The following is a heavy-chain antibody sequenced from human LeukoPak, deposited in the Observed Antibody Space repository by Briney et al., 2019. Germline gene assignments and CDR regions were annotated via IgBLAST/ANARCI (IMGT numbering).Heavy chain of an antibody. V-gene: IGHV1-69*01. CDR1: GGTFSSYA. CDR3: ARTTVTTSPFDY. J-gene: IGHJ4*02. D-gene: IGHD4-17*01. Sequence: SVKVSCKASGGTFSSYAISWVRQAPGQGLEWMGGIIPIFGTANYAQKFQGGVTITADESTSTAYMELSSLRSEDTAVYYCARTTVTTSPFDYWGQGTLVTVSS. CDR2: IIPIFGTA.